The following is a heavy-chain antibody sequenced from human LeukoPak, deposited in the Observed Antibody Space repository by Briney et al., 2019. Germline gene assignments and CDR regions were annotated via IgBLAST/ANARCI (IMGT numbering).Heavy chain of an antibody. Sequence: GGSLRLSCAASGFTFSSYEMNWVRQAPGKGLEWVSYISSSGSTIYYADSVKGRFTISRDNAKNSLYLQMNSLRAEDTAVYYCATTSGGSPWYFDYWGQGTLVTASS. CDR3: ATTSGGSPWYFDY. V-gene: IGHV3-48*03. J-gene: IGHJ4*02. D-gene: IGHD3-10*01. CDR2: ISSSGSTI. CDR1: GFTFSSYE.